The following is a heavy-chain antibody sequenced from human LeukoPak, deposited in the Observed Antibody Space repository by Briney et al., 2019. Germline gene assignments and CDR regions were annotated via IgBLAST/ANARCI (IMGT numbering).Heavy chain of an antibody. CDR2: ISSNGGST. D-gene: IGHD6-13*01. CDR1: GFTFSSYA. V-gene: IGHV3-64*01. CDR3: ARVHSSSWTNWFDP. Sequence: GGSLRLSCAASGFTFSSYAMHWVRQAPGQGLEYVSAISSNGGSTYYANSVKGRFTISRDNSKNTLYLQMGSLRAEDMAVYYCARVHSSSWTNWFDPWGQGTLVTVSS. J-gene: IGHJ5*02.